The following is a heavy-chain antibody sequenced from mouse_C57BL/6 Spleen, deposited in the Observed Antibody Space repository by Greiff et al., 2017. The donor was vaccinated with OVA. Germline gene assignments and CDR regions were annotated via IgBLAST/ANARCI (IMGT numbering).Heavy chain of an antibody. CDR3: ARERETWEAWFAY. CDR1: GYTFTSYW. CDR2: INPSNGGT. V-gene: IGHV1-53*01. Sequence: VQLQQPGTELVKPGASVKLSCKASGYTFTSYWMHWVKQRPGQGLEWIGNINPSNGGTNYNEKFKSKATLTVDKSSSTAYMQLSSLTSEDSAVYYCARERETWEAWFAYWGQGTLVTVSA. J-gene: IGHJ3*01. D-gene: IGHD4-1*01.